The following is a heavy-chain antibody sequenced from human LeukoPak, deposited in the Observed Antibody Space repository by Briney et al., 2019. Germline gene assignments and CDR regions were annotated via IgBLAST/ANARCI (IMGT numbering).Heavy chain of an antibody. CDR3: TQDVSNGYRSVNFDY. J-gene: IGHJ4*02. V-gene: IGHV3-30*18. D-gene: IGHD6-19*01. Sequence: GGSLRLSCVASGFTFSNYGMHWVRQAPGKGLEWVAVISYDETNKYYTESVKGRFTISRDRSKNTLYLQMNSLRVEDTAVYYCTQDVSNGYRSVNFDYWGQGILVTVSS. CDR2: ISYDETNK. CDR1: GFTFSNYG.